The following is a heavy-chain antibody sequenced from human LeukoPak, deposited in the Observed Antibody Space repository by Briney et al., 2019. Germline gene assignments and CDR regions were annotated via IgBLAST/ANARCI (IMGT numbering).Heavy chain of an antibody. CDR2: INSDGSEG. J-gene: IGHJ6*02. D-gene: IGHD2-15*01. CDR3: GRGPKAGGPHHDMDV. Sequence: GGSLRLSCAVSGFTFSGFWMSWSRQAPGKGLEWVASINSDGSEGYYADVVKGRFTISRDNAKNSLYLQINSLRAEDTAVYYCGRGPKAGGPHHDMDVWGRGTTVTVSS. CDR1: GFTFSGFW. V-gene: IGHV3-7*03.